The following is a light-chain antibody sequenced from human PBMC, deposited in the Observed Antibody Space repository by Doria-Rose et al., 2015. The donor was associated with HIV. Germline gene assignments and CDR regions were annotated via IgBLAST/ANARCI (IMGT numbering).Light chain of an antibody. CDR2: AAS. V-gene: IGKV1-39*01. CDR1: QSISSY. Sequence: RPQSPSSLSAFVLDRVTITCRASQSISSYLNWYQQKPGKAPKLLIYAASSLQSGVPSRFSGSGSGTDFTLTISSLQPEDFAAYYCQQSCCTPSTFGQGTELEIK. CDR3: QQSCCTPST. J-gene: IGKJ2*02.